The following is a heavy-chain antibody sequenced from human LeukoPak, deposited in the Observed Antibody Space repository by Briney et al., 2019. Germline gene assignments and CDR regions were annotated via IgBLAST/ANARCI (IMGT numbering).Heavy chain of an antibody. CDR1: GFTFSSYG. CDR3: AKDRYYYDSSGSIYFDY. Sequence: PGRSLRLSCAASGFTFSSYGMHWVRQAPGKGLEWVAVISYDGSNKYYADSVKGRFTISRDNSKNTLYLQMNSLRAEDTAVYYCAKDRYYYDSSGSIYFDYWGQGTPVTVSS. J-gene: IGHJ4*02. V-gene: IGHV3-30*18. D-gene: IGHD3-22*01. CDR2: ISYDGSNK.